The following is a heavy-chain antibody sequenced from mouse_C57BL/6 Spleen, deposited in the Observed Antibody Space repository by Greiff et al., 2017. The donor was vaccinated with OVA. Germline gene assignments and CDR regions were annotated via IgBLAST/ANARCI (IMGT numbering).Heavy chain of an antibody. CDR2: ISSGGSYT. Sequence: EVQVVESGGDLVKPGGSLKLSCAASGFTFSSYGMSWVRQTPDKRLEWVATISSGGSYTYYPDSVKGRFTISRDNAKNTLYLQRSSLKSEDTAMDYCARGGYDYDGWFAYWGQGTLVTVSA. CDR1: GFTFSSYG. CDR3: ARGGYDYDGWFAY. J-gene: IGHJ3*01. D-gene: IGHD2-4*01. V-gene: IGHV5-6*01.